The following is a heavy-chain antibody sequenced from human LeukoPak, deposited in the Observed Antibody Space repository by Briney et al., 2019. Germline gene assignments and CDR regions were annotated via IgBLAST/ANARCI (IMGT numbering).Heavy chain of an antibody. D-gene: IGHD5-18*01. CDR3: ARSRIQLISD. CDR2: IYTSGST. J-gene: IGHJ4*02. CDR1: GGSISSGSYY. Sequence: SQTLSLTCTVSGGSISSGSYYWRWIRQPAGKGLEWIGRIYTSGSTNYNPSLKSRVTISVDTSKNQFSLKLSSVTAADTAVYYCARSRIQLISDWGQGTLVTVSS. V-gene: IGHV4-61*02.